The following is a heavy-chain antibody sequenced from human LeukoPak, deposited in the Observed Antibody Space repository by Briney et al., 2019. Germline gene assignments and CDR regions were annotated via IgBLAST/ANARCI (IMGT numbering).Heavy chain of an antibody. CDR3: AREGHRTHSMVSGAATDY. V-gene: IGHV1-46*01. CDR2: INPSGGST. Sequence: GASVKVSCKASGYTFTSYYMHWVRQAPGQGLEWMGIINPSGGSTSYAQKFQGRVTMTRDMSTSTVYMELSSLRSEDTAVYYCAREGHRTHSMVSGAATDYWGQGTLVTVSS. D-gene: IGHD6-25*01. J-gene: IGHJ4*02. CDR1: GYTFTSYY.